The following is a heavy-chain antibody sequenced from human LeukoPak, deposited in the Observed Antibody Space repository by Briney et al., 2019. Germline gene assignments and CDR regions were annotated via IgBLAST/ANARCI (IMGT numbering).Heavy chain of an antibody. CDR3: AANTQSGY. CDR1: GFTFSDYY. CDR2: ISSSSSYT. J-gene: IGHJ4*02. V-gene: IGHV3-11*03. D-gene: IGHD3-16*01. Sequence: SGGSLRLSCAASGFTFSDYYMSWIRQAPGKGLEWVSYISSSSSYTNYADSVKGRFTVSRDNAKNSLYLQMNNVRAEDTAVYFCAANTQSGYWGQGALVTVSS.